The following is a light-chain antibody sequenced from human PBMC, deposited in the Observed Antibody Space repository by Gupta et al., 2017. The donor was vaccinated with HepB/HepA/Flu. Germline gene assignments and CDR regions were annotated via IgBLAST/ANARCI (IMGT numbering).Light chain of an antibody. J-gene: IGLJ3*02. Sequence: QSALTQPASVSGSPGQSITISCTGTSSDVGGYNYVSWYQQHPGKVHKLIIYDVSNRPSGVSDRFSGSKSGTTASLTISGLQAEDEAYYYCASYTTSSTLVFGGGTKLTVL. CDR1: SSDVGGYNY. V-gene: IGLV2-14*03. CDR2: DVS. CDR3: ASYTTSSTLV.